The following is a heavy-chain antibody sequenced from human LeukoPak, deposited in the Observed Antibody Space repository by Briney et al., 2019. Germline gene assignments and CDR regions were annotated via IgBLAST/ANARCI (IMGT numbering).Heavy chain of an antibody. Sequence: GGSLRLSCAASGFSFTSYGMHWVRQAPGKGLEWVAVISYDGSNKYYADSVKGRFTISRDNSKNTLYLQMNSLRAEDTAVYYCAKDQRSSWEFDYWGQGTLVTVSS. CDR2: ISYDGSNK. D-gene: IGHD6-13*01. J-gene: IGHJ4*02. CDR3: AKDQRSSWEFDY. V-gene: IGHV3-30*18. CDR1: GFSFTSYG.